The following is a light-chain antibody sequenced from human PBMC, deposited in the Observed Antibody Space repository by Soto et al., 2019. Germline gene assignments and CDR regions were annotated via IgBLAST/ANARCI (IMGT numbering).Light chain of an antibody. CDR2: GAS. CDR1: QSISSD. CDR3: HQYNDWPLT. J-gene: IGKJ4*01. V-gene: IGKV3-15*01. Sequence: EIVMTQSPATLSVSPEERATLSCRASQSISSDLAWYQQKPGQAPRLLIYGASTRATGIPARFSGSGSATEFTLTISGLQSEDLAIFYCHQYNDWPLTFGGGTKVEIK.